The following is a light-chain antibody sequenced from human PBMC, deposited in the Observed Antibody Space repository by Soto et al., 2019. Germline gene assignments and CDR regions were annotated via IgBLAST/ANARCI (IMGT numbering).Light chain of an antibody. J-gene: IGLJ3*02. V-gene: IGLV2-14*03. CDR2: NDP. CDR1: SGDIGSSKF. Sequence: QSVLTQPASVSGSPGQSITISCTGTSGDIGSSKFVSWYQQQPGKAPKLIIYNDPNPPSGIANRFSGSKSGNTASLTIAGLQVDDEAIYYCSSATSTSSHLMFGGGTKLTVL. CDR3: SSATSTSSHLM.